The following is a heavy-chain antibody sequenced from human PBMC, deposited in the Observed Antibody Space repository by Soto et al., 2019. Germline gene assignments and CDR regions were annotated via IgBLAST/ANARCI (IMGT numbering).Heavy chain of an antibody. V-gene: IGHV3-64*01. CDR2: ISSNGGST. J-gene: IGHJ4*02. Sequence: EVQLVESGGGLVQPGGSLRLSCAASGFTFSSYAMHWVRQAPGKGLEYVSAISSNGGSTYYANSVKGRFTISRDNSKNTLYLQMGSLRAEDMAVYYCARANSSSWYLDYWGQGTLVTVSS. CDR3: ARANSSSWYLDY. D-gene: IGHD6-13*01. CDR1: GFTFSSYA.